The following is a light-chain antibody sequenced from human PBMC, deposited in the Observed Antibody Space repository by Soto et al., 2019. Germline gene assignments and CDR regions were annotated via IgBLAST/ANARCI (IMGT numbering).Light chain of an antibody. V-gene: IGKV1-39*01. CDR2: AAS. Sequence: DIQMTQSPSSLSASVGDRVTITCRASQSISSYLNWYQQKQGKXXKXXIYAASSLQSGVPSRFSGSGSGTDGTITISSLQPEDCETYDCQQSYSTPPTFGQGTRLEIK. CDR1: QSISSY. CDR3: QQSYSTPPT. J-gene: IGKJ5*01.